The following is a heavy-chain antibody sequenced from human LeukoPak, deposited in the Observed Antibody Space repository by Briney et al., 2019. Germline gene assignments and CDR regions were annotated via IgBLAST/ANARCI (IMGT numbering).Heavy chain of an antibody. Sequence: GGSLRLSCAVSGITLSNYGMSWVRQAPGKGLEWVAGISGSGGRTNYAYSVKGRFTISRDSPKNTLYLQMNSLRAEDTAVYFCAKRGVVIRVVLVGFHKEAYYFDSWGQGALVTVSS. D-gene: IGHD3-10*01. CDR3: AKRGVVIRVVLVGFHKEAYYFDS. CDR2: ISGSGGRT. CDR1: GITLSNYG. V-gene: IGHV3-23*01. J-gene: IGHJ4*02.